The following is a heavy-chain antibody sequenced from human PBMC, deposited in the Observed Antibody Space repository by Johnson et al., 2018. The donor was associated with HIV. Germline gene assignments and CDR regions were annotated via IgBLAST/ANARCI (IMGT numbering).Heavy chain of an antibody. V-gene: IGHV3-30*02. D-gene: IGHD1-26*01. CDR2: IRYDGSNK. J-gene: IGHJ3*02. Sequence: QVQLVESGGGVVQPGGSLRLSCAASGFTFSSYGLHWVRQAPGKGLEWVAFIRYDGSNKYYTDSVKGRFTIPRYNSRNTLYLQLNSLRAEDTAVYDCAKDLGDAVGTTHDAFDIWGQGTMVTVSS. CDR1: GFTFSSYG. CDR3: AKDLGDAVGTTHDAFDI.